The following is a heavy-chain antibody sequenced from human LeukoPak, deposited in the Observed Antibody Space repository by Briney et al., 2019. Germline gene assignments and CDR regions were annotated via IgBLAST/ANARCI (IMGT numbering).Heavy chain of an antibody. J-gene: IGHJ5*02. Sequence: PSRTLSLTCTVSGGSISSGGYYWSWIRQHPGKGLEWIGYIYYSGSTYYNPSLKSRVTISVDTSKNQFSLKLSSVTAADTAVYYCARDLYCTNGVCEEWFDPWGQGTLVTVSS. D-gene: IGHD2-8*01. CDR1: GGSISSGGYY. V-gene: IGHV4-31*03. CDR3: ARDLYCTNGVCEEWFDP. CDR2: IYYSGST.